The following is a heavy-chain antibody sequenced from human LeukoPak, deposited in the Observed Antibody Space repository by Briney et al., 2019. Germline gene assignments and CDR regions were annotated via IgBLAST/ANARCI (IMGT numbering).Heavy chain of an antibody. D-gene: IGHD2-2*01. V-gene: IGHV5-51*01. CDR2: IYPRDSRT. Sequence: GESLKIPCKVSGYNFTTYGIGWVRQMPGKGLEWMGVIYPRDSRTTYSPSFQSRVTISSDNSTNTTHFLRTNLQAADTPPYYYWRDLSDITSSPNYWGAGGLVAVSS. J-gene: IGHJ4*02. CDR1: GYNFTTYG. CDR3: WRDLSDITSSPNY.